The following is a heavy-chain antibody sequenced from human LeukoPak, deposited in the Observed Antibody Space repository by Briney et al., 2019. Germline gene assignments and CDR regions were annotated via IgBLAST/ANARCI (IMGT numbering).Heavy chain of an antibody. V-gene: IGHV4-59*01. J-gene: IGHJ4*02. CDR1: GGSISSYY. CDR2: IDYSGAT. D-gene: IGHD3-10*01. Sequence: SETLSLTCTVSGGSISSYYWSWIRQPPGKGLEWIGYIDYSGATNYNPSLKSRVTMSVDTSKHQFSLKLSSVTAADTAVYYCARVGSYCFEYWGQGTLVTVSS. CDR3: ARVGSYCFEY.